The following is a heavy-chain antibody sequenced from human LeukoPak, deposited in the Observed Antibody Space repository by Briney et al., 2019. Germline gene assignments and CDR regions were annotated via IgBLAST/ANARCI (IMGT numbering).Heavy chain of an antibody. V-gene: IGHV1-69*13. CDR2: TIPSFRTA. Sequence: ASVKVSCKDSGGTFSSYGISWVRQAPGQGLERMGGTIPSFRTANYAQKFQGRVTITADESTSTAYMELSSLRSEDTAVYYCARGRAYCSGRSCYYYYMDVWGKGTTVTISS. J-gene: IGHJ6*03. CDR3: ARGRAYCSGRSCYYYYMDV. D-gene: IGHD2-15*01. CDR1: GGTFSSYG.